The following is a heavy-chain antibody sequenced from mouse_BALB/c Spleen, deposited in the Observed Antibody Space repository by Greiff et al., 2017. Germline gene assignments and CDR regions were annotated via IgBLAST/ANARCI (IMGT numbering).Heavy chain of an antibody. D-gene: IGHD2-10*02. V-gene: IGHV5-9-4*01. J-gene: IGHJ4*01. Sequence: EVKLVESGGGLVKPGGSLKLSCAASGFTFSSYAMSWVRQSPEKRLEWVAEISSGGSYTYYPDTVTGRFTISRDNARNTLYLEMSSLRSEDTAMHYCARGEEYGNYYAMDYWGQGTSVTVSS. CDR2: ISSGGSYT. CDR1: GFTFSSYA. CDR3: ARGEEYGNYYAMDY.